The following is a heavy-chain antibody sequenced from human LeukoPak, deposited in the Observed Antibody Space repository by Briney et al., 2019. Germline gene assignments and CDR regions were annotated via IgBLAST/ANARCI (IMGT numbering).Heavy chain of an antibody. V-gene: IGHV1-18*01. D-gene: IGHD3-22*01. CDR3: AISQGYYYDTSGYLGGDY. CDR2: ISAYGGNT. Sequence: GASVKVSCKASDYTFTYYGIFWVRQAPGQGLEWMGWISAYGGNTNYAQKLQGRVTMTTETSTSTAYMELESLRSDDTAVYYCAISQGYYYDTSGYLGGDYWGQGTLVTVSS. J-gene: IGHJ4*02. CDR1: DYTFTYYG.